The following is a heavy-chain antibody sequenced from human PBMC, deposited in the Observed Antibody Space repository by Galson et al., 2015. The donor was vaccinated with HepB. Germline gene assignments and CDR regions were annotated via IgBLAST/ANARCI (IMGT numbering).Heavy chain of an antibody. CDR3: ARSYRTHSFDYYDSSGAPPPLLYFDY. D-gene: IGHD3-22*01. CDR2: IYYSGST. V-gene: IGHV4-31*03. CDR1: GGSISSGGYY. Sequence: TLSLTCTVSGGSISSGGYYWSWIRQHPGKGLEWIGYIYYSGSTYYNPSLKSRVTISVDTSKNQFSLKLSSVTAADTAVYYCARSYRTHSFDYYDSSGAPPPLLYFDYWGQGTLVTVSS. J-gene: IGHJ4*02.